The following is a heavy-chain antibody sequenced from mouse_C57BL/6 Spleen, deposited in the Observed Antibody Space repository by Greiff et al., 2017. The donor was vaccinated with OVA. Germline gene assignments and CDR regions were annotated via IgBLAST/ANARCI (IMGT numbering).Heavy chain of an antibody. V-gene: IGHV5-4*01. Sequence: DVMLVESGGGLVKPGGSLKLSCAASGFTFSSYAMSWVRQTPEKRLEWVATISDGGSYTYYPDNVKGRFTISRDNAKNNLYLQMGHLKSEDTAMYYCARDIPNGDYAMDYWGQGTSVTVSS. CDR3: ARDIPNGDYAMDY. CDR1: GFTFSSYA. CDR2: ISDGGSYT. J-gene: IGHJ4*01.